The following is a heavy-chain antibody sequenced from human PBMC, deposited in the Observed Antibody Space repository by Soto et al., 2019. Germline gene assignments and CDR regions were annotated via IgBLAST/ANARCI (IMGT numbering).Heavy chain of an antibody. Sequence: SETLSLTCTVSGGSISSYYCSWIRQPPGKGLEWIGYIYYSGSTNYNPSLKSRVTISVDTSKNQFSLKLSSVTAADTAVYYCASARGIAAAGTFDYWGQGTLVTVSS. CDR2: IYYSGST. CDR1: GGSISSYY. CDR3: ASARGIAAAGTFDY. J-gene: IGHJ4*02. D-gene: IGHD6-13*01. V-gene: IGHV4-59*01.